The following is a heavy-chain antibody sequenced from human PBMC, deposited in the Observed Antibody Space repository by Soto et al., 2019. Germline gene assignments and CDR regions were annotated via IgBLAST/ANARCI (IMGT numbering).Heavy chain of an antibody. CDR3: GQIFGRRHDFDV. CDR1: NYLFGAFG. Sequence: QVQLVQSGAEVKNPGASVKVSCKASNYLFGAFGISWVRQAPGQGLEWMGWITPYNGDTHYAEKFQDRVTMSADKSTTHGYRRGRSLTTPDAAVYYCGQIFGRRHDFDVWGEGTVVTFSS. CDR2: ITPYNGDT. V-gene: IGHV1-18*01. D-gene: IGHD3-3*01. J-gene: IGHJ3*01.